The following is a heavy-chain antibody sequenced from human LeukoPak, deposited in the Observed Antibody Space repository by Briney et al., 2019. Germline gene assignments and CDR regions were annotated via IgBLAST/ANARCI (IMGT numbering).Heavy chain of an antibody. CDR2: IYPGDSDT. CDR3: ARGTGRGYSYGYYFDY. D-gene: IGHD5-18*01. J-gene: IGHJ4*02. Sequence: GESLKISCKGSGYSLTSYWIGWVRQMPGKGLEWMGIIYPGDSDTRYSPSFQGQVTISADKSISTAYLQWSSLKASDTAMYYCARGTGRGYSYGYYFDYWGQGTLVTVSS. CDR1: GYSLTSYW. V-gene: IGHV5-51*01.